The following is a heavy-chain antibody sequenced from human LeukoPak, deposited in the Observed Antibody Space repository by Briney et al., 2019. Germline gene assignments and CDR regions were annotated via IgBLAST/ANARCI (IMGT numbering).Heavy chain of an antibody. J-gene: IGHJ1*01. Sequence: GGSLRLSCAASGFTFSNYAMNWVRQAPGKGLEWVSAISGSGGSTYYADSVEGRFTISRDNSKNTLYLQMNSLKTEDTAVYYCTTDLRAVAGTPHFQHWGQGTLVTVSS. CDR3: TTDLRAVAGTPHFQH. CDR2: ISGSGGST. CDR1: GFTFSNYA. V-gene: IGHV3-23*01. D-gene: IGHD6-19*01.